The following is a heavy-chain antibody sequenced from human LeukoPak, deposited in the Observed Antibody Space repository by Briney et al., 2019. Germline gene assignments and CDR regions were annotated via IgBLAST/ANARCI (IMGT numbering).Heavy chain of an antibody. CDR1: GGSISSYY. V-gene: IGHV4-4*08. CDR2: IYTSGST. Sequence: PSETLSLTCTVSGGSISSYYWSWIRQPPGKGLKRIGYIYTSGSTNYNPSLKSRVTISVDTSKNQFSLKLSSVTAADTAVYYCAGVAYQLLSHYYYYYYMDVWGKGTTVTISS. CDR3: AGVAYQLLSHYYYYYYMDV. D-gene: IGHD2-2*01. J-gene: IGHJ6*03.